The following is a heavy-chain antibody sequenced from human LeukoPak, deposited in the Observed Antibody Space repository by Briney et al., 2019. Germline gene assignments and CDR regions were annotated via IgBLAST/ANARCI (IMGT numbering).Heavy chain of an antibody. J-gene: IGHJ4*02. CDR1: GFTFSSYS. CDR3: ARDANLAYYDILTGPVRYFDY. V-gene: IGHV3-21*01. D-gene: IGHD3-9*01. CDR2: ISSSSSYI. Sequence: GGSLRLSCAAFGFTFSSYSMNWVRQAPGKGLEWVSSISSSSSYIYYADSVKGRFTISRDNAKNSLYLQMNSLRAEDTAVYYCARDANLAYYDILTGPVRYFDYWGQGTLVTVSS.